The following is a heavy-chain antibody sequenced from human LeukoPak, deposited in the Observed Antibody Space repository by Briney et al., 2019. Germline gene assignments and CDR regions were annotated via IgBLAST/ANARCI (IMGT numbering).Heavy chain of an antibody. CDR2: IYIAGST. CDR1: GFTFRSTY. J-gene: IGHJ4*02. CDR3: AKGHCTNGICWLD. D-gene: IGHD2-8*01. V-gene: IGHV3-53*01. Sequence: PGGSLSLSCAASGFTFRSTYMSWVRQAPGKGLEGVSIIYIAGSTYYADSVKGRFTISRDNSKNTLYLQMNSLRAEDTAVYYCAKGHCTNGICWLDWGQGTLVTVSS.